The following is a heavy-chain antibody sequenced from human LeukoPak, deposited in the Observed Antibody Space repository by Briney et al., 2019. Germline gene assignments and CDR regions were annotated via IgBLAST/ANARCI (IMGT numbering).Heavy chain of an antibody. CDR1: GGTFSSYA. D-gene: IGHD7-27*01. CDR2: ISGNSANT. V-gene: IGHV1-18*01. Sequence: PRASVEVSCKASGGTFSSYAISWVRQAPGQGLEWMGWISGNSANTKYVQKFQGRVTMTGDTSTSTAYMELRSLLSDDTATYYCARDSNWGLFDYWGQGTLVTVSS. CDR3: ARDSNWGLFDY. J-gene: IGHJ4*02.